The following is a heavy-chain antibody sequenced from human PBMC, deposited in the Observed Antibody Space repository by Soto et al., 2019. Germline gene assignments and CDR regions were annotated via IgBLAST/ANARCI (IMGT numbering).Heavy chain of an antibody. CDR2: MNPHSGDT. J-gene: IGHJ4*02. V-gene: IGHV1-8*01. CDR1: GYSFTSLH. CDR3: ARGSPGPVDH. D-gene: IGHD3-10*01. Sequence: QVQLVQSGAEVRKPGASVKVSCKASGYSFTSLHFNWVRQATGQGLEWIGWMNPHSGDTGYAQRFQVRVTMTRNISLSTAYMELRSLRSQDTAVYFCARGSPGPVDHWGQGTLVTVSS.